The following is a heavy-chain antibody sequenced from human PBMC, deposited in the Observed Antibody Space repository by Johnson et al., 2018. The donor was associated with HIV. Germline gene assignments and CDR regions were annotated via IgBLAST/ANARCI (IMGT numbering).Heavy chain of an antibody. V-gene: IGHV3-30-3*01. CDR3: ARSAVVVQHDAFDI. CDR2: ISYAGSNK. D-gene: IGHD2-2*01. Sequence: HLVESGGGVVQPGRSLRLSCAASGFTFSSYAMHWVRQAPGKGLEWVAVISYAGSNKYYAATVKRRFTIARDNSKNTLYLQMSSLRAEDTAVYYCARSAVVVQHDAFDIWGQGTMVTVSS. J-gene: IGHJ3*02. CDR1: GFTFSSYA.